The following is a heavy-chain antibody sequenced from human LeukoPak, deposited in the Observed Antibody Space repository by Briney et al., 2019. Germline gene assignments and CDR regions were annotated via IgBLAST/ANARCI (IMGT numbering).Heavy chain of an antibody. CDR3: ARGPHHYYDSSGYPLYYYYYMDV. CDR1: GFTFSSYS. CDR2: ISSSSSYI. D-gene: IGHD3-22*01. V-gene: IGHV3-21*01. Sequence: PVGSLRLSCAASGFTFSSYSMNWVRQAPGKGLEWVSSISSSSSYIYYADSVKGRFTISRDNAKNSLYLQMNSLRAEDTAVYYCARGPHHYYDSSGYPLYYYYYMDVWGKGTTVTVSS. J-gene: IGHJ6*03.